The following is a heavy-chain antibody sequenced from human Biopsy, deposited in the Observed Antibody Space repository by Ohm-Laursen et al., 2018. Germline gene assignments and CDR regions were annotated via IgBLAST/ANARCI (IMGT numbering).Heavy chain of an antibody. CDR3: ARGSNDFGGLYFPR. J-gene: IGHJ4*02. CDR2: ISYTGYT. CDR1: GGSFTGHY. V-gene: IGHV4-59*11. Sequence: SKTLSPTCTVSGGSFTGHYWSWIRQPPGKGLEWIGHISYTGYTSYNASLKSRVTISVDTSRNHFSLRLSSLTAADTAVYYCARGSNDFGGLYFPRWGQGTLLTVSS. D-gene: IGHD4-23*01.